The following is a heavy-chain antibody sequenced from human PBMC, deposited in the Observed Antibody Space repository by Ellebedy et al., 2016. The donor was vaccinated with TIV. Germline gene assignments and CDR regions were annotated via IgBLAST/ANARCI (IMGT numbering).Heavy chain of an antibody. D-gene: IGHD6-19*01. V-gene: IGHV4-34*01. CDR1: GAPSGNYF. J-gene: IGHJ4*02. CDR2: VTHTGGT. CDR3: ARGFPAAWELAGA. Sequence: SETLSLXXAVSGAPSGNYFWSWIRQPPGEGLEWIGEVTHTGGTNYNPSLESRVTMSLDTSENQFSLKLNSVNVADTAVYYCARGFPAAWELAGAWGQGTLVTVSA.